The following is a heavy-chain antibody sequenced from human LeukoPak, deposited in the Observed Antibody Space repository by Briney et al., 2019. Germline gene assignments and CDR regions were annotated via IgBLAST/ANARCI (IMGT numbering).Heavy chain of an antibody. D-gene: IGHD2-15*01. CDR3: AKDRVVAATNWYFDL. CDR1: GFIFSSYA. V-gene: IGHV3-23*01. Sequence: RPGGSLRLSCAGSGFIFSSYAMSWVRPAPGKGLEWVSAITGSGGSTYYTDSVRGRFTGSRDNSKNTLYLQMNSLRAEDAALYYCAKDRVVAATNWYFDLWGRGTLVTVCS. CDR2: ITGSGGST. J-gene: IGHJ2*01.